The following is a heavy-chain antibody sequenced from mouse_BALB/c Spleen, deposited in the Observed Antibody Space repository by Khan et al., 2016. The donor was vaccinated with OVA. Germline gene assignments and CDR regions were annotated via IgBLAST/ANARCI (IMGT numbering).Heavy chain of an antibody. Sequence: QIQLVQSGAELVRPGASVKLSCKTSGYIFTSYWIHWVKQRSGQGLEWIARIHPGTDNTYYNEKLKDKATVTADKSSSTAYMQLSSLKSEDSAVYFCAREEALYYFDYWGQGSTLTVSS. CDR2: IHPGTDNT. V-gene: IGHV1-76*01. CDR3: AREEALYYFDY. D-gene: IGHD3-2*02. J-gene: IGHJ2*01. CDR1: GYIFTSYW.